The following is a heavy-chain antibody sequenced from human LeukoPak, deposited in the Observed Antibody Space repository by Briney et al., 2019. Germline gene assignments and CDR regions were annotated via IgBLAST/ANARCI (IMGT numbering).Heavy chain of an antibody. Sequence: SQTLSLTCAISGDSVSSNSAAWDWIRQSPSRGLEWLGRTYYRSKWYTYYAVSVKSRITLNPDTSKNQFSLQLYSVTPDDTAVYYCARGYSGYLVNWGQGTLVTVSS. V-gene: IGHV6-1*01. CDR3: ARGYSGYLVN. CDR2: TYYRSKWYT. D-gene: IGHD5-12*01. CDR1: GDSVSSNSAA. J-gene: IGHJ4*02.